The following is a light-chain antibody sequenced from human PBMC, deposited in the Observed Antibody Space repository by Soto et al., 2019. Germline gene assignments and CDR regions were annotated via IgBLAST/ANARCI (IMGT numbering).Light chain of an antibody. Sequence: DIPMTQSPSTLSASVGYRVTITCRASQSISSWLAWYQQKPGKAPTLLFYDASRLEGGCPSRFSGSGSGTEFTLTISSLQPDDFATYYRQQYNSYPWTFGPGTQVEIK. V-gene: IGKV1-5*01. CDR1: QSISSW. CDR2: DAS. CDR3: QQYNSYPWT. J-gene: IGKJ1*01.